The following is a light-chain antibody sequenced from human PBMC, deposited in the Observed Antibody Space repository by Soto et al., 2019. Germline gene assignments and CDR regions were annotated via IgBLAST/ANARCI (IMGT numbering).Light chain of an antibody. Sequence: DIQLTQSPSFLSASVGDRVTITCRASQGISSYLAWYQQKPGKAPNLLIYDASTLQSGVPSRLSGSGSGTEFTLTISGLQPEDSATYYCQQFNNYPLTFGGGTKVEIK. CDR1: QGISSY. J-gene: IGKJ4*01. CDR3: QQFNNYPLT. CDR2: DAS. V-gene: IGKV1-9*01.